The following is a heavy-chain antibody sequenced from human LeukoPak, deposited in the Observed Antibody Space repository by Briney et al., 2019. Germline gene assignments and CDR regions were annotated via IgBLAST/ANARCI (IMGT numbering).Heavy chain of an antibody. V-gene: IGHV4-59*08. CDR2: IYYSGST. Sequence: PSETLSLTCTVSGGSISSYYWSWIRQPPGKGLEWIGYIYYSGSTNYNPSLKSRVTISVDTSKNQFSLKLSSVTAADTAVYYCARHFRYFDWYDAFDIWGQGTTVTVSS. CDR3: ARHFRYFDWYDAFDI. D-gene: IGHD3-9*01. CDR1: GGSISSYY. J-gene: IGHJ3*02.